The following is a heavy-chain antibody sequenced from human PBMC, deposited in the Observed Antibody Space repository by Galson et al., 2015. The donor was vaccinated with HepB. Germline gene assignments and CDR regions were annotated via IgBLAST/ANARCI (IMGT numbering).Heavy chain of an antibody. J-gene: IGHJ4*02. CDR1: GFTFSTYS. CDR2: ISSSSSYI. CDR3: ARVGSIATAKFDY. V-gene: IGHV3-21*01. D-gene: IGHD6-13*01. Sequence: SLRLSCAASGFTFSTYSMNWVRQAPGKGLEWVSCISSSSSYIYYADSVKGRFTISRDNAKNSLYLHMNSLRTEDTAVYYCARVGSIATAKFDYWGQGTLVTVSS.